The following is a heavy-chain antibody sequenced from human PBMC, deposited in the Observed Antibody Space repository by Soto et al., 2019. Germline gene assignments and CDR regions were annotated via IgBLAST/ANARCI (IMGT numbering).Heavy chain of an antibody. CDR3: ARRVVVASVPDIEYYYYGLDV. CDR1: GGTFSSYA. Sequence: SVKVSCKAFGGTFSSYAICWVRQAPGQGLEWMGGVIPMFGSTNYAQKFQGRVSITADESTNTAFMELSSLRSEDTAVYYCARRVVVASVPDIEYYYYGLDVWGQGTTVTVSS. V-gene: IGHV1-69*13. D-gene: IGHD2-15*01. J-gene: IGHJ6*02. CDR2: VIPMFGST.